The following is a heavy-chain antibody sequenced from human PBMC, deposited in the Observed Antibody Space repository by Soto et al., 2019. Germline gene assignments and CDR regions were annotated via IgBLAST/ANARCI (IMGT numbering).Heavy chain of an antibody. CDR1: GFTFNAHV. J-gene: IGHJ6*02. CDR2: ISGRGDSP. Sequence: EVQLLESGGGLVQPGGSLRLSCAASGFTFNAHVMSWVRQAPGQGLEWVSGISGRGDSPYYADSVKGRFTISRDNSKKTVYLLMNSLRAEDTAVYYCVRQAKLTTVTANVGYYYGLDVWGQGTTVTVSS. D-gene: IGHD4-4*01. CDR3: VRQAKLTTVTANVGYYYGLDV. V-gene: IGHV3-23*01.